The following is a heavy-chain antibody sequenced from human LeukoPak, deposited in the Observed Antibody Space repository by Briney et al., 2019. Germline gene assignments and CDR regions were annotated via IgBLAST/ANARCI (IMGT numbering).Heavy chain of an antibody. CDR3: ARHGGRFDY. CDR2: IYYSGTT. D-gene: IGHD3-3*01. Sequence: PSEALSLTCAVSGGSISSSRYYWSWLRQPPGKGLEWIGYIYYSGTTNYNPSLKSRLTISVDTSKNQFSLNLSSVTAADTAVYYCARHGGRFDYWGQRILVTVSS. V-gene: IGHV4-61*05. J-gene: IGHJ4*02. CDR1: GGSISSSRYY.